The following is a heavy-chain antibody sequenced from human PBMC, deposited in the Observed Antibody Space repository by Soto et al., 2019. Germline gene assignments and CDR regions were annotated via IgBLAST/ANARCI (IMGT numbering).Heavy chain of an antibody. CDR2: MYFGGSF. Sequence: QMQLQASGPGLVKPSETLSLTCNVSGASVSHGYWSWIRQPPGKGLEWIGFMYFGGSFNYNPSLTGRATISVETSKNQSSMTLTSVTASDTAVYYCARSYYDSTGFAVDPWGQGTLVTVSS. CDR1: GASVSHGY. J-gene: IGHJ5*02. CDR3: ARSYYDSTGFAVDP. V-gene: IGHV4-59*02. D-gene: IGHD3-22*01.